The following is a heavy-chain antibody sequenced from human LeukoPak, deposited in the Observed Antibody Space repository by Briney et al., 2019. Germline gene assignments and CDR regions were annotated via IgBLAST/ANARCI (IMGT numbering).Heavy chain of an antibody. V-gene: IGHV1-2*02. CDR1: GYTFTGYY. Sequence: GASVKVSCKTSGYTFTGYYIHWVRQAPGQGLEWMGWINPNSGGTNYAQNFQGRVTMTRDTSINTAYMELGRLRSDDTAVYYCARSPGLDTAVVSRLWGQGTLITVSS. CDR2: INPNSGGT. J-gene: IGHJ4*02. D-gene: IGHD5-18*01. CDR3: ARSPGLDTAVVSRL.